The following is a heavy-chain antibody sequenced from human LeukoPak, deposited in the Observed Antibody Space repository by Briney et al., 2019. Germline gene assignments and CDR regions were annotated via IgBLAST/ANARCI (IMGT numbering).Heavy chain of an antibody. V-gene: IGHV4-61*02. CDR3: TTIEYSSSIVY. J-gene: IGHJ4*02. CDR1: GGSISGGSYY. CDR2: IYTSGST. D-gene: IGHD6-6*01. Sequence: SETLSLTCTVSGGSISGGSYYWSWIRRPAGKGLEWIGRIYTSGSTNYNPSLKSRVTISVDTSKNQFSLRLSSVTAADTAVYYCTTIEYSSSIVYWGQGTLVTVSS.